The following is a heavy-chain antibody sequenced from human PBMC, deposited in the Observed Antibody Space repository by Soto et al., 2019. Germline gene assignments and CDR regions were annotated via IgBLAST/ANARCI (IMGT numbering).Heavy chain of an antibody. CDR3: ARATQHCTNGVCSTFEY. J-gene: IGHJ4*02. V-gene: IGHV1-3*01. Sequence: ASVKVSCKASGYTFTSYAMHWVRQAPGQRLEWMGWINAGNGNTKYSQKFQGRVTMSLDTSKNQFSLRLSSVTAADTAVYYCARATQHCTNGVCSTFEYWGQGTLVTVSS. D-gene: IGHD2-8*01. CDR2: INAGNGNT. CDR1: GYTFTSYA.